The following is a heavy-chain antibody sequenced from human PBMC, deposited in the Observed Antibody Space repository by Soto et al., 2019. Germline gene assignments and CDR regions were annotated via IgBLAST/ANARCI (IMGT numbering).Heavy chain of an antibody. CDR3: ASTSSSITILYVMDV. Sequence: SETLSLTCTVSGGSISSYYWSWIRQPPGKGLEWIGYIYYSGSTNYNHSLKSRVTISVDTSKNQFSLKLSSVTAADTAVYYCASTSSSITILYVMDVWGQGTKVTVSS. D-gene: IGHD3-3*01. V-gene: IGHV4-59*01. CDR2: IYYSGST. J-gene: IGHJ6*02. CDR1: GGSISSYY.